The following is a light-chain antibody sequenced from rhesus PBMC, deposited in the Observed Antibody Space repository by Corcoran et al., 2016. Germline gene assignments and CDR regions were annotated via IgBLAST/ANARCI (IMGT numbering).Light chain of an antibody. CDR1: QSVSSY. V-gene: IGKV3-10*01. CDR3: YQHSSGYS. CDR2: GAS. Sequence: PATLSLSPGERATLSCRASQSVSSYLAWYQQKPGQAPRLLIYGASSRATGIPDRFSGSWSGTDFTLTISSLEPEDVGVYHCYQHSSGYSFGQGTKVEIK. J-gene: IGKJ2*01.